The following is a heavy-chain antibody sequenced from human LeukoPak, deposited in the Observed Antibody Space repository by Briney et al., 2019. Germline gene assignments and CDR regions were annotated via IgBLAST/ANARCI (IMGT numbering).Heavy chain of an antibody. CDR1: GGTFSNDA. CDR2: IIPNLGMA. CDR3: ARDLVCTMNCKDS. V-gene: IGHV1-69*04. J-gene: IGHJ4*02. D-gene: IGHD2-2*01. Sequence: ASVKLSCKASGGTFSNDAISWVRQAPGQGLEWMGRIIPNLGMALYAQKFKGRVTITADKSPSTAYMELSSLTSEDTAVYFCARDLVCTMNCKDSWGQGTLVTVSS.